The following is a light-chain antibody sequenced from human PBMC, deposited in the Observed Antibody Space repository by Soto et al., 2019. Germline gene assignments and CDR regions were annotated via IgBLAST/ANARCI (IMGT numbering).Light chain of an antibody. CDR3: QQYDSSPIT. CDR1: QSVSSSY. CDR2: GAS. Sequence: EIVVTQPPGTPALSPGEKATLSCRARQSVSSSYLAWYQQKPGQAPRLLIYGASSRATGIPDRFSGSGSGTDFTLTISRLEPEDFSVYYCQQYDSSPITFGQETRLEI. V-gene: IGKV3-20*01. J-gene: IGKJ5*01.